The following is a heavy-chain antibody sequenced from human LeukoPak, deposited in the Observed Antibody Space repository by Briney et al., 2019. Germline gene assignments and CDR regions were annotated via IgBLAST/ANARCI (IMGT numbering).Heavy chain of an antibody. CDR1: GFTFSSYA. V-gene: IGHV3-30-3*01. CDR3: ARKVLRGNWFDP. CDR2: ISYDGSNK. D-gene: IGHD3-10*01. J-gene: IGHJ5*02. Sequence: PGGSPRLSCAASGFTFSSYAMHWVRQAPGKGLEWVAVISYDGSNKYYADSVKGRFTISRDNSKNTLYLQMNSLRAEDTAVYYCARKVLRGNWFDPWGQGTLVTVSS.